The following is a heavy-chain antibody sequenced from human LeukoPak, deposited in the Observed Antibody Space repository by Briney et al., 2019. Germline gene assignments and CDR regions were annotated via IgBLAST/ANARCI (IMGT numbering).Heavy chain of an antibody. CDR1: GLTVSSNY. CDR2: IYSSGST. Sequence: GGSLRLSCVASGLTVSSNYMSWVRQAPGKGLEWVSVIYSSGSTYYADSVKGRFTISRDSSKNTLDLQMNNLRVEDTAVYYCARGGGAFCGGDCHRNFDFWGQGALVTVSS. J-gene: IGHJ4*02. CDR3: ARGGGAFCGGDCHRNFDF. D-gene: IGHD2-21*02. V-gene: IGHV3-53*01.